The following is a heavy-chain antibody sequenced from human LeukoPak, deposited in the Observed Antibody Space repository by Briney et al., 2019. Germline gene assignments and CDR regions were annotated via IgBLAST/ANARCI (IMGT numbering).Heavy chain of an antibody. J-gene: IGHJ4*02. CDR1: GFTFISYS. CDR3: ARAGGGGLGYFAY. D-gene: IGHD2-15*01. Sequence: GGSLRLSCAASGFTFISYSMNWVPDAPGGGLGWVSSISSSSSYIYYADSVKGRFTISRDNAKNSLYLQMNRLRAEDTAVYYCARAGGGGLGYFAYWGQGTLVTVSS. CDR2: ISSSSSYI. V-gene: IGHV3-21*01.